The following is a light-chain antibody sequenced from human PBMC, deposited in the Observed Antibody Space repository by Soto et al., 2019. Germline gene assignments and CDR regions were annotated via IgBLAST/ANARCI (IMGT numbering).Light chain of an antibody. CDR1: QSVSNSY. V-gene: IGKV3-20*01. Sequence: EIVLTQSPGTPSLSPGERATLSCRASQSVSNSYLAWYQQKPGQAPRLLIYGASSRATGIPDRFSGSGSATDFTLTISRLEPEDFAVYYCQHYGSSPFTFGPGTKVDIK. CDR2: GAS. CDR3: QHYGSSPFT. J-gene: IGKJ3*01.